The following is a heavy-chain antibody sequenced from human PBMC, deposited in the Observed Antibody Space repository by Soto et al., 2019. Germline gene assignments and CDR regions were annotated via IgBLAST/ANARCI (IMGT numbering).Heavy chain of an antibody. J-gene: IGHJ6*02. CDR1: GGTFSSYF. Sequence: QVQLVQSGAEVKKAGSSVKVSCKASGGTFSSYFINWVRQAPGQGLEWVGGIIPVFGTATYAEKFQGRVTITADESTSTAYMELSSLRSDDTAVYYCARETPSAAAAYYSYGLDVWGQGTTVTVPS. CDR3: ARETPSAAAAYYSYGLDV. D-gene: IGHD6-13*01. CDR2: IIPVFGTA. V-gene: IGHV1-69*01.